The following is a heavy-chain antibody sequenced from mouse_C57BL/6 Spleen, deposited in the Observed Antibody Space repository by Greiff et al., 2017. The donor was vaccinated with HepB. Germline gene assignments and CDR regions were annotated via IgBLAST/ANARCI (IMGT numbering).Heavy chain of an antibody. CDR1: GYTFTSYW. CDR3: ARDWDGFAY. V-gene: IGHV1-61*01. J-gene: IGHJ3*01. CDR2: IYPSDSET. D-gene: IGHD4-1*01. Sequence: QVQLQQPGAELVRPGSSVKLSCKASGYTFTSYWMEWVKQRPGQGLEWIGNIYPSDSETHYNQKFKDKATLTVDKSSSTAYMQLSSLTSEDSAVYYCARDWDGFAYWGQGTLVTVSA.